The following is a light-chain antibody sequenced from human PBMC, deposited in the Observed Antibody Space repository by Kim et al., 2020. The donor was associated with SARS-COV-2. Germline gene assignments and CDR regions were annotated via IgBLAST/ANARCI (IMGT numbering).Light chain of an antibody. CDR2: SNN. V-gene: IGLV1-44*01. Sequence: GQRVTISCSGSSSNIGSYTVNWYQQLPGSAPKLLIYSNNQRPSGVPDRFSGSKSGTSASLPISGLQSEDEADYYCAAWDDSLNGYVFGTGTKVTVL. J-gene: IGLJ1*01. CDR1: SSNIGSYT. CDR3: AAWDDSLNGYV.